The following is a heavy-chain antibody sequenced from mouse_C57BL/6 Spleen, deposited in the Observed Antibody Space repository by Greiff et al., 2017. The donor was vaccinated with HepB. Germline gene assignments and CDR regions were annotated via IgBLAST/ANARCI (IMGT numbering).Heavy chain of an antibody. Sequence: VQLQQSGPELVKPGASVKISCKASGYAFSSSWMNWVKQRPGKGLEWIGRIYPGDGDTNYNGKFKGKATLTADKSSSTAYMQLSSLTSEDSAVYFCARGHNYYGSSSYYFDYWGQGTTLTVSS. D-gene: IGHD1-1*01. V-gene: IGHV1-82*01. J-gene: IGHJ2*01. CDR3: ARGHNYYGSSSYYFDY. CDR2: IYPGDGDT. CDR1: GYAFSSSW.